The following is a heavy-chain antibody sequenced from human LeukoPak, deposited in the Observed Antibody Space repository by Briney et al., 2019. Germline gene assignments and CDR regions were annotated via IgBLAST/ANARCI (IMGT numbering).Heavy chain of an antibody. CDR3: ARYNTGRGDY. V-gene: IGHV3-33*01. Sequence: GTSLRLSCTGSGFAFGGYGIHWVRQAPGKGLEWVAIIWYDGNQKYYADSVKGRFTISRDNSKNTVSLQMSSLRVEDTAVYYCARYNTGRGDYWGQGTLVTVSS. J-gene: IGHJ4*02. CDR2: IWYDGNQK. CDR1: GFAFGGYG. D-gene: IGHD1-26*01.